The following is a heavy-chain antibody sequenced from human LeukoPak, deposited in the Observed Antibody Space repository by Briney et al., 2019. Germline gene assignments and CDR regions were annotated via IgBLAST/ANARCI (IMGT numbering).Heavy chain of an antibody. CDR3: ARVAYCGGDCYWAQIDY. V-gene: IGHV7-4-1*02. Sequence: ASEKVSCKASGYTFTSYAMNWVRQAPGQGLEWMGWINTNTGNPTYAQGFTGRFVFSLDTSVSTAYLQISSLKAEDTAVYYCARVAYCGGDCYWAQIDYWGQGTLVTVSS. CDR1: GYTFTSYA. CDR2: INTNTGNP. J-gene: IGHJ4*02. D-gene: IGHD2-21*02.